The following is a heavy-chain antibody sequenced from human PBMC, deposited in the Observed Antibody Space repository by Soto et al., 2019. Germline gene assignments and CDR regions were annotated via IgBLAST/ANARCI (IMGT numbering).Heavy chain of an antibody. V-gene: IGHV3-11*06. CDR1: GFTFSDSY. CDR3: AKGEKMVAAFDY. D-gene: IGHD2-15*01. CDR2: ISGSSSYI. Sequence: PGGSLRLSCAASGFTFSDSYMIWTRQAPGKGLEWVSYISGSSSYINYAASVKGRFTISRDNAKHSLYLQMNSLRAEDTAMYYCAKGEKMVAAFDYWGQGS. J-gene: IGHJ4*01.